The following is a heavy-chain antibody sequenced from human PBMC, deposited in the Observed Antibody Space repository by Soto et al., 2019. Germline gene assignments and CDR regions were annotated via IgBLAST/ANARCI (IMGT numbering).Heavy chain of an antibody. D-gene: IGHD3-3*01. CDR1: DESFSGYY. J-gene: IGHJ5*02. CDR3: ARATPYVTYYDFWSGYSWLWFHP. CDR2: INHSGST. Sequence: NPSYTLSLTCGVYDESFSGYYWSWIRQPPGKGVEGSGEINHSGSTNYNPSLKSRVTISVYTSKNQFSLKLSSVTAADTAVYYCARATPYVTYYDFWSGYSWLWFHPWGQGTLVTASS. V-gene: IGHV4-34*01.